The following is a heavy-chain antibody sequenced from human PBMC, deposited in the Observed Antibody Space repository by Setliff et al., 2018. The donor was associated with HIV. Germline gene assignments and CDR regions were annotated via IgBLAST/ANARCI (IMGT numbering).Heavy chain of an antibody. CDR3: ARHGVMIDALDI. D-gene: IGHD3-16*01. Sequence: PGASLKISCQASGYNFTTSWIAWVRQMHGKGLGWMGIIYPDDFDTRYSPSFEGHVTISADNSLKTAYLQCSSLKAPDSAMYYCARHGVMIDALDIWGPGTRFTVSS. CDR2: IYPDDFDT. V-gene: IGHV5-51*01. CDR1: GYNFTTSW. J-gene: IGHJ3*02.